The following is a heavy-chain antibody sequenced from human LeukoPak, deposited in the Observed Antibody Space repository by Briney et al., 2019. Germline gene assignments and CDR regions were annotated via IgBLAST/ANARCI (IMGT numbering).Heavy chain of an antibody. CDR3: ARVGEGSYGGPLYYYMDV. J-gene: IGHJ6*03. V-gene: IGHV3-21*04. CDR2: ISSSSSYI. D-gene: IGHD4-23*01. Sequence: PGGSLRLSCAASGFTFSSYSMNWVRQAPGKGLEWVSSISSSSSYIYYADSVKGRFTISRDNAKNSLYLQMNSLRAEDTAVYYCARVGEGSYGGPLYYYMDVWGKGTTVTISS. CDR1: GFTFSSYS.